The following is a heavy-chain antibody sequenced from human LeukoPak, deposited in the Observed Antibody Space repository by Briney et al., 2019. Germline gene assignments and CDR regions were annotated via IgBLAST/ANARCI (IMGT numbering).Heavy chain of an antibody. CDR3: ARHQEVDWTVTSSFDY. V-gene: IGHV4-39*01. CDR1: GGSISSSSYY. J-gene: IGHJ4*02. D-gene: IGHD4-17*01. Sequence: PSETLSLTCTASGGSISSSSYYWGWIRQPPGKGLEWIGSIYYSGSTYYNPSLKSRVTISVDTSKNQFSLKLSSVTAADTAVYYCARHQEVDWTVTSSFDYWGQGTLVTVSS. CDR2: IYYSGST.